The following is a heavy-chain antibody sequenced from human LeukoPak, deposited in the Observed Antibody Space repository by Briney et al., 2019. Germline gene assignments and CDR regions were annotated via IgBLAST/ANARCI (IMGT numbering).Heavy chain of an antibody. CDR2: INHSGST. CDR3: ARKGTTGTTLAYFDL. CDR1: GGSVISGSHY. Sequence: SETLSLTCTVSGGSVISGSHYWTWIRQPPGKGLEWIGEINHSGSTNYNPSLKSRDTISVDTSKNQFSLKLSSVTAADTAVYYCARKGTTGTTLAYFDLWGRGTLVTVSS. V-gene: IGHV4-39*07. D-gene: IGHD1-1*01. J-gene: IGHJ2*01.